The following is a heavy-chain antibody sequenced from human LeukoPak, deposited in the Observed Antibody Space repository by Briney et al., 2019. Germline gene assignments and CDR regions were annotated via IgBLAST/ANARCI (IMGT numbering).Heavy chain of an antibody. CDR2: ISSSGSTI. Sequence: GGSLRLSCAASGFTFSSYEMNWVRQAPGKGLEWVSYISSSGSTIYYADSVKGRFTISRDNAKNSLYLQMNSLRAEDTAVYYCARDGVVVPAAIYNYYYGMDVWGKGTRSPSPQ. D-gene: IGHD2-2*01. CDR3: ARDGVVVPAAIYNYYYGMDV. CDR1: GFTFSSYE. V-gene: IGHV3-48*03. J-gene: IGHJ6*04.